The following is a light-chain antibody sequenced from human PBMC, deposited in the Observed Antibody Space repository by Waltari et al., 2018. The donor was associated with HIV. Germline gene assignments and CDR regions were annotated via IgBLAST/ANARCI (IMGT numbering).Light chain of an antibody. CDR1: QSVGSSH. J-gene: IGKJ2*01. CDR3: QQYGGSPYT. Sequence: PGERATLSCRASQSVGSSHLAWYQQKPGQPPRLLIYGASSRATGIPDRFSGSGSGTDYTLTISRLEPEDFAVYYCQQYGGSPYTFGQGTKLEIK. CDR2: GAS. V-gene: IGKV3-20*01.